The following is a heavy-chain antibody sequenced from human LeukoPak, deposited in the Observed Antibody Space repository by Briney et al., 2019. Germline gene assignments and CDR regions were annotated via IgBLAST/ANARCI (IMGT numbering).Heavy chain of an antibody. CDR3: ASLQLRYDCGDFDWFDP. V-gene: IGHV4-39*01. CDR1: GGSISSSSYY. J-gene: IGHJ5*02. D-gene: IGHD4-17*01. Sequence: SETLSLTCTVSGGSISSSSYYWGWIRQPPGKGLEWIGSIYYSGSTYYNPSLKSRVTISVDTSKNQFSLKLSSVTAADTAVYYCASLQLRYDCGDFDWFDPWGQGTLVTVSS. CDR2: IYYSGST.